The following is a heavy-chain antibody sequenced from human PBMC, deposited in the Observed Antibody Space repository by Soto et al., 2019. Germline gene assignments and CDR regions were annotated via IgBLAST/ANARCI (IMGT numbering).Heavy chain of an antibody. Sequence: QVQLVESGGGVVQPGRSLRLSCAASGFTFSSYGMHWVRQAPGKGLEWVAVISYDGSNKYYADSVKGRFTISRDNYKNTLYLQMNRLRAEDTAVYYCAKEGRNWYGYCYYGMDVWGQGTTVTVSS. V-gene: IGHV3-30*18. D-gene: IGHD1-20*01. CDR3: AKEGRNWYGYCYYGMDV. CDR2: ISYDGSNK. J-gene: IGHJ6*02. CDR1: GFTFSSYG.